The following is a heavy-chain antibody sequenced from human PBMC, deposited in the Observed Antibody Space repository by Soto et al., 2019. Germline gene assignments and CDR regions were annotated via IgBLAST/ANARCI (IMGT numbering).Heavy chain of an antibody. J-gene: IGHJ6*02. CDR3: EKSLRLVLPGRRCYYHGLHF. CDR2: ISGSGGST. V-gene: IGHV3-23*01. D-gene: IGHD3-16*01. CDR1: GVTFSSYA. Sequence: GWSLRLACAASGVTFSSYAMSWVRQAPGKGLEWVSAISGSGGSTYYADSVKGRFTISRDNSKNTPNLQMNSLRAEDTAVYYSEKSLRLVLPGRRCYYHGLHFCSQGSTATVS.